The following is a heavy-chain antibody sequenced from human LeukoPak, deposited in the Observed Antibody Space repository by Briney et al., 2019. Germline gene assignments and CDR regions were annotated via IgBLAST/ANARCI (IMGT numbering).Heavy chain of an antibody. D-gene: IGHD1-26*01. CDR1: GFAFSSHA. CDR3: AKSVSGSYPFDY. J-gene: IGHJ4*02. Sequence: GGSLRLSCAASGFAFSSHAMSSVRQAPGKGLEWVSAISGSGYSTYYADSVKGRFTISRDNSKNTLYLQMNSLRAEDTAVYYCAKSVSGSYPFDYWGQGTLVTVSS. CDR2: ISGSGYST. V-gene: IGHV3-23*01.